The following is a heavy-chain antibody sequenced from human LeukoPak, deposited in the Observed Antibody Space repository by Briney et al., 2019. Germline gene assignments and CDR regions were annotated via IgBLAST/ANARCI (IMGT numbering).Heavy chain of an antibody. J-gene: IGHJ4*02. CDR2: IYYSGST. CDR3: ARYGGYFDY. V-gene: IGHV4-59*01. Sequence: SETLSLTCTVSGGSISSYYWSWIRQPPGRGLEWIGYIYYSGSTNYNPSLNSRLTISVDTSKNQFSLKLNSVTAADTAVYYCARYGGYFDYWGQGTLVTVSS. D-gene: IGHD3-16*01. CDR1: GGSISSYY.